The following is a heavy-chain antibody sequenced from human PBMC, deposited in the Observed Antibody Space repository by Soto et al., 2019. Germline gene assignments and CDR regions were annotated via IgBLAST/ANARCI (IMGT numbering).Heavy chain of an antibody. Sequence: GGSLRLSCAASGFTFSSYGMHWVRQAPGKGLEWVAVIWYDGSNKYYADSVKGRFTISRDNSKNTLYLQMNSLRAGDTAVYYCAKITGDSSGYYFWRGTDDAFDIWGQGTMVTVSS. CDR3: AKITGDSSGYYFWRGTDDAFDI. J-gene: IGHJ3*02. CDR2: IWYDGSNK. V-gene: IGHV3-33*08. CDR1: GFTFSSYG. D-gene: IGHD3-22*01.